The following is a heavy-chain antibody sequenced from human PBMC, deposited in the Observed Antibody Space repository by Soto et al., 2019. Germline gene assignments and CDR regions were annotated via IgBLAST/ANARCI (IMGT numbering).Heavy chain of an antibody. CDR3: AHIVVAGITYYFDS. J-gene: IGHJ4*02. CDR1: GLSLSTSGVG. V-gene: IGHV2-5*02. Sequence: QITLKESGPTLVKPTQTLTLTCTFSGLSLSTSGVGVGWIRQPPGKALEWLTFIYWDDDKRHSPFLKSRLTITKDTYKNQVVLTMTKMDPVDTATYYCAHIVVAGITYYFDSWGQGTLVTVSS. D-gene: IGHD2-15*01. CDR2: IYWDDDK.